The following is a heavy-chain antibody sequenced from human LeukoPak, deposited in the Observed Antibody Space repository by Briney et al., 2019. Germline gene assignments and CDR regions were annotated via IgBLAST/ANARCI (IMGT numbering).Heavy chain of an antibody. CDR2: IYTSGST. CDR1: GGSISSGSYY. D-gene: IGHD3-10*01. Sequence: SQTLSLTCTVSGGSISSGSYYWSWIRQPAGKGLEWIGRIYTSGSTNYNPSLKSRVTISVDTSKNQFSLKLSSVTAADTAVYYCAREGFMVRGVLEASFDYWGQGTLVTVSS. V-gene: IGHV4-61*02. CDR3: AREGFMVRGVLEASFDY. J-gene: IGHJ4*02.